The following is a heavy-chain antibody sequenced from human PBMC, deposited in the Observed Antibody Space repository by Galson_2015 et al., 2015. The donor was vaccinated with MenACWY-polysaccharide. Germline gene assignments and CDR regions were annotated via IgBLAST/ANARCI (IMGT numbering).Heavy chain of an antibody. V-gene: IGHV5-51*01. Sequence: QSGAEVTKPGESLQISCTASGYLFTRFALGWVRQMPGKDLEWLGIIYPSDSDVKYNPSFQGQVTFSADRSTNTAYLQWSSLKASDSAMYYCARKDHGTGSMDVWGQGTTVTVSS. D-gene: IGHD3-10*01. J-gene: IGHJ6*02. CDR2: IYPSDSDV. CDR3: ARKDHGTGSMDV. CDR1: GYLFTRFA.